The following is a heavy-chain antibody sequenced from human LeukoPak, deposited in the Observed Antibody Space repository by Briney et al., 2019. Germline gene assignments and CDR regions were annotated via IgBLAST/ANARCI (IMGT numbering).Heavy chain of an antibody. CDR2: ISYDGSYK. D-gene: IGHD6-19*01. J-gene: IGHJ4*02. CDR3: AKTYSSGWWDLDF. CDR1: GFTFSSYW. V-gene: IGHV3-30*18. Sequence: GGSLRLSCAASGFTFSSYWMSWVRQVPGKGLEWVAAISYDGSYKYYADSVKDRFTISRDFSKNTLYLRMSSLRAEDTAVYYCAKTYSSGWWDLDFWGQGTLVSVSS.